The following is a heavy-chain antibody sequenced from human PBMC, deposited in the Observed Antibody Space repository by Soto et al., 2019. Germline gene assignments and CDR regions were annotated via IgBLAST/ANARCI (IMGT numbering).Heavy chain of an antibody. J-gene: IGHJ6*02. CDR1: GYSFTSYW. D-gene: IGHD2-15*01. CDR3: ARYCSGGSCIPYYYYGMDV. CDR2: IYPGDSDT. V-gene: IGHV5-51*01. Sequence: GESLKISCKGSGYSFTSYWIGWVRQMPGKGLEWMGIIYPGDSDTRYSPSFQGQVTISADKSISTAYLQWSSLKASDTAMYYCARYCSGGSCIPYYYYGMDVWGQGTTVTVSS.